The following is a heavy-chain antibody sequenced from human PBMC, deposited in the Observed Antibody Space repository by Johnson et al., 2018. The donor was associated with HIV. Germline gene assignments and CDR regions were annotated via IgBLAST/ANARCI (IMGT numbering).Heavy chain of an antibody. J-gene: IGHJ3*02. CDR3: ARKVVTADDAFDI. CDR1: GFTVSSNY. D-gene: IGHD2-21*02. Sequence: EVQLVESGGGLVKPGGSLRLSCAASGFTVSSNYMSWVRQAPGKGLEWVSVIYSGGSTYYANSVKGRFTISRDNSKNTLYLQMGSLRAEDMAVYYCARKVVTADDAFDIWGQGTMVTVSS. CDR2: IYSGGST. V-gene: IGHV3-66*01.